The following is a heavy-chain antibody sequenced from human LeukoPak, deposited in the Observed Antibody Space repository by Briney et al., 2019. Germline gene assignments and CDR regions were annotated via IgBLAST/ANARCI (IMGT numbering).Heavy chain of an antibody. CDR1: GYTFTSYD. V-gene: IGHV1-8*01. CDR2: MNPNSGNT. CDR3: ATNPGWDYYYYGMDV. Sequence: ASVKVSCKASGYTFTSYDINWVRQATGQGLEWMGWMNPNSGNTGYAQKFQGRVTMTRNTSISTAYMELSSLRSEDTAVYYCATNPGWDYYYYGMDVWGQGTTVTVSS. J-gene: IGHJ6*02. D-gene: IGHD6-19*01.